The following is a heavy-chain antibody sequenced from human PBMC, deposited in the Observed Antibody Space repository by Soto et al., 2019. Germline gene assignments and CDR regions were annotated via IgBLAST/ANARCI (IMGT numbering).Heavy chain of an antibody. CDR3: QTSSWKTGLIDY. V-gene: IGHV4-34*01. CDR1: GGSFSGYY. J-gene: IGHJ4*02. D-gene: IGHD6-13*01. Sequence: PSETLSLTCAVYGGSFSGYYWSWIRQPPGKGLEWIGEINHSGGTNYNPSLKSRVTISVDTSKNQFSLKLSSVTAADTAVYYCQTSSWKTGLIDYWGQGALVTVSS. CDR2: INHSGGT.